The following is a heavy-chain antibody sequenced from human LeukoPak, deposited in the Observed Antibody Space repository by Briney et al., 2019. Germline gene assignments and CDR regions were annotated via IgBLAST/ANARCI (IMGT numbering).Heavy chain of an antibody. CDR2: VYHSGST. CDR3: ARDQLLSYYFDY. CDR1: GYSISSGYY. J-gene: IGHJ4*02. D-gene: IGHD2-2*01. V-gene: IGHV4-38-2*02. Sequence: SETPSLTCAVSGYSISSGYYWGWIRQPPGKGLEWIGSVYHSGSTYYNPSLKSRVTISVDTSKNQFSLKLSSVTAADTAVYYCARDQLLSYYFDYWGQGTLVTVSS.